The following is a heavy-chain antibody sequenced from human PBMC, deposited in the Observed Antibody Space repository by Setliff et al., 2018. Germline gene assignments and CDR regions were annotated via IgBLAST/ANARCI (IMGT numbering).Heavy chain of an antibody. V-gene: IGHV4-39*07. CDR2: IYFNGNT. CDR3: VRVRVVQGYYEFDS. Sequence: SETLSLTCNVSGGSTSTSNYHWGWVRQPPGKGLEWIANIYFNGNTVKQPYLKSRVSISIDTSKNHFSLGLSSVIAANTATYYCVRVRVVQGYYEFDSWGQGALVTVSS. CDR1: GGSTSTSNYH. D-gene: IGHD3-16*01. J-gene: IGHJ4*02.